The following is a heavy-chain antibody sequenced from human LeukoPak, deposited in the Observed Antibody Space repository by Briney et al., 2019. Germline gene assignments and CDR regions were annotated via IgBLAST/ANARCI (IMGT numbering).Heavy chain of an antibody. J-gene: IGHJ4*02. Sequence: SSETLSLTCNVSGGSVSSSNHHWAWIRQSPGMGLEWVGTLFSTGRTSQNPDPSRKGRSTLSVDTSRNQFSLQLRSLTAADTAIFYCASIPGSSTSGYHFNDWGQGTLFTVSS. CDR1: GGSVSSSNHH. CDR3: ASIPGSSTSGYHFND. CDR2: LFSTGRT. D-gene: IGHD3-22*01. V-gene: IGHV4-39*01.